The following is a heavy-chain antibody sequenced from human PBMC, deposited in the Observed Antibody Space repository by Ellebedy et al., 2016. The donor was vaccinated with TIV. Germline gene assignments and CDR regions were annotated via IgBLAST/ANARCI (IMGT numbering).Heavy chain of an antibody. CDR3: ARGDGGSSSWYFDL. CDR1: GYTFTGYY. J-gene: IGHJ2*01. D-gene: IGHD6-6*01. V-gene: IGHV1-2*02. Sequence: ASVKVSXXASGYTFTGYYMHWVRQAPGQGLEWMGWINPNSGGTNYAQKFQGRVTMTRDTSISTAYMELSRLRSDDTAVYYCARGDGGSSSWYFDLWGRGTLVTVSS. CDR2: INPNSGGT.